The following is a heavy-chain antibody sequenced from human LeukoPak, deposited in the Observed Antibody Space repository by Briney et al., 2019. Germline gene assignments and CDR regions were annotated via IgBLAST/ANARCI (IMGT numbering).Heavy chain of an antibody. V-gene: IGHV3-66*01. CDR1: GFAFSSYW. J-gene: IGHJ4*02. CDR3: ARLGYYYDSSGYYYLSY. Sequence: GGSLRLSCAASGFAFSSYWMSWVRQAPGKGLEWVSAIYSGGSTYYADSVKGRFTISRDSSKNTLYLQMNSLRAEDTAVYYCARLGYYYDSSGYYYLSYWGQGTLVTVSS. CDR2: IYSGGST. D-gene: IGHD3-22*01.